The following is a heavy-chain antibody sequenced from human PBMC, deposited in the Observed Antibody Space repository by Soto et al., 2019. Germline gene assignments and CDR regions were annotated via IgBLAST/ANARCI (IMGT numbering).Heavy chain of an antibody. CDR2: IYYTGST. CDR1: VGSISSNY. D-gene: IGHD5-12*01. V-gene: IGHV4-59*01. CDR3: ARDLGYLGMWYFDL. Sequence: SETLSVTCTLSVGSISSNYWSWIRQSPGKGLEWLGYIYYTGSTNYNPSLKSRVTISVDTSKSQFSLKLTSVTAADTGVYYCARDLGYLGMWYFDLWGRGTMVTVSS. J-gene: IGHJ2*01.